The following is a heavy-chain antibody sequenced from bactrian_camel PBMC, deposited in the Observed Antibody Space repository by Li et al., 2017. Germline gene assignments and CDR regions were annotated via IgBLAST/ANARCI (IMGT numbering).Heavy chain of an antibody. Sequence: LALSCVATEYTYNSYCMAWFRQSPHTSWLERERVARIGIDGTTTYADSVKGRFTISRDNAKKSLSLQMTSLKPEDSAVYYCAADVSLSCGTDYDVPGWYWGQGTQVTVS. V-gene: IGHV3S63*01. CDR2: IGIDGTT. J-gene: IGHJ4*01. D-gene: IGHD2*01. CDR1: EYTYNSYC. CDR3: AADVSLSCGTDYDVPGWY.